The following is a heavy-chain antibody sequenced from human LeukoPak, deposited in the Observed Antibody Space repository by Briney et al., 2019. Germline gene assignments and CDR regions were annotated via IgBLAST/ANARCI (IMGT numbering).Heavy chain of an antibody. Sequence: GGSLRLSCAASGFTFRNFGMHWVRQAPGKGLEWVALIRHDGNNKYYGDSVKGRFTISRDNSKNILFVQMSSLRPEDTAVYFCAKDGHDILTGDQNHYYMDVWGKGTTVTVSS. D-gene: IGHD3-9*01. CDR3: AKDGHDILTGDQNHYYMDV. CDR2: IRHDGNNK. J-gene: IGHJ6*03. V-gene: IGHV3-30*02. CDR1: GFTFRNFG.